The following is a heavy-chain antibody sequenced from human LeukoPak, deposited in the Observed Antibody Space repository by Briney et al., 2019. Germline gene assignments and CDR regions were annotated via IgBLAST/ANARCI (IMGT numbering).Heavy chain of an antibody. V-gene: IGHV3-74*01. CDR1: GFTFGTSW. D-gene: IGHD3-16*01. CDR2: IKGDGSAT. Sequence: PGGSLRLSCAASGFTFGTSWMRWVRQAPGKGLVWVSAIKGDGSATTYADSVKGRFTISRDNAKNTLYLQINSLRAEDTAVYYCASAWGAYNWGQGTLVTVSS. J-gene: IGHJ4*02. CDR3: ASAWGAYN.